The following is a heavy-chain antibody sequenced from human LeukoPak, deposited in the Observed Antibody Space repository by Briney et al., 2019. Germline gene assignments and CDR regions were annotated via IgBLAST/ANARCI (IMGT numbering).Heavy chain of an antibody. CDR1: GGTTDDDG. D-gene: IGHD6-13*01. J-gene: IGHJ4*02. V-gene: IGHV3-20*04. Sequence: VGSLRLSCAASGGTTDDDGMSWVRQPPGEGLERVSGINWDGTSTYYAESLKGQFTISRDSAEKSLYLQMNSLRDDDTAFYYCVKDLSSNWYSFDYWGQGPLVTVSS. CDR2: INWDGTST. CDR3: VKDLSSNWYSFDY.